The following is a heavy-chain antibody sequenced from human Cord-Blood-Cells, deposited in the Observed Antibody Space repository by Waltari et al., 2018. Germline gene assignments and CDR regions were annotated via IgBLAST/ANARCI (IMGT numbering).Heavy chain of an antibody. CDR1: GGSISSYY. V-gene: IGHV4-59*01. Sequence: QVQLQESGPGLVKPSETLSLTCTVSGGSISSYYWSWIRQPPGKGLEWIGYIYYSGSTNYNPSLKRRVTISVDTSKNQFSLKLSAVTAADTAVYYCARHPKRGYSGYDPPSGVSYYYYGMDVWGQGTTVTVSS. D-gene: IGHD5-12*01. J-gene: IGHJ6*02. CDR3: ARHPKRGYSGYDPPSGVSYYYYGMDV. CDR2: IYYSGST.